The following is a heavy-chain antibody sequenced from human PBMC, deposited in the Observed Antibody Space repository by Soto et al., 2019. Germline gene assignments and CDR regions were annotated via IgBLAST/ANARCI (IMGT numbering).Heavy chain of an antibody. CDR1: GYTFTGYY. V-gene: IGHV1-2*02. D-gene: IGHD1-26*01. J-gene: IGHJ1*01. CDR2: INPNSGST. CDR3: ARGIVGATTQFQP. Sequence: ASVKVSCKASGYTFTGYYMHWVRQAPGQRLEWMGWINPNSGSTNYSQKFQGRVTMTRDTSISTAYMELSRLRSDDTAVYYCARGIVGATTQFQPWGQGTLVTVSS.